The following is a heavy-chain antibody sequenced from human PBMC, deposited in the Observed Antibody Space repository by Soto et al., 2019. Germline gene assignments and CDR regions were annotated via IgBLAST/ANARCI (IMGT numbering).Heavy chain of an antibody. V-gene: IGHV3-48*01. Sequence: EVQLVESGGGLAQPGGSLRLSCATSGFTFSDYAMHWVRQAPGKGLEWLAYITSGRSSISYAESVKGRFTISRDNARNSLFLQMNSLKVEDTAQYFCAREKFLVKIAGTPIYYYHGMDLWGQGTTVTLS. D-gene: IGHD2-15*01. CDR2: ITSGRSSI. CDR3: AREKFLVKIAGTPIYYYHGMDL. J-gene: IGHJ6*02. CDR1: GFTFSDYA.